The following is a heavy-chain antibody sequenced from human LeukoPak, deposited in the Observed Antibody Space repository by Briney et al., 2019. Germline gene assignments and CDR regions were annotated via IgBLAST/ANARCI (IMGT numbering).Heavy chain of an antibody. D-gene: IGHD4-17*01. CDR1: GFTFDDYA. CDR2: ISWNSGSI. V-gene: IGHV3-9*01. J-gene: IGHJ5*02. Sequence: PGGSLRLSCAASGFTFDDYAMHWVRQAPGKGLEWVSGISWNSGSIGYADSVKGRFTISRDNAKNSLYLQMNSLRAEDTAVYYCARMVGYGDYNWFDPWGQGTLVTVSS. CDR3: ARMVGYGDYNWFDP.